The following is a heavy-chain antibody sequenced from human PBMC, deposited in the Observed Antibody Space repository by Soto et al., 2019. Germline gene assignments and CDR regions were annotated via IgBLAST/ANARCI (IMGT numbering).Heavy chain of an antibody. D-gene: IGHD2-2*01. Sequence: SETLSLTCTVSGASISSGGYYWGWIRQHPGKGLEWIGYIYYSGSTYYNPSLKSRVAISVDTSKNQFSLKLSSVTDADTAVYYCARGTSPWGQGTLVTVSS. CDR1: GASISSGGYY. V-gene: IGHV4-31*03. CDR2: IYYSGST. CDR3: ARGTSP. J-gene: IGHJ5*02.